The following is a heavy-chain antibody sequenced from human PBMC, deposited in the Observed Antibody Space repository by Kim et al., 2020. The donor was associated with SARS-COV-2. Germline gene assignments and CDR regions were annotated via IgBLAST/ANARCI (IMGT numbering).Heavy chain of an antibody. CDR1: GFTFSSYA. CDR3: AKASNYYDSRGYQDY. CDR2: IGGSGGTT. D-gene: IGHD3-22*01. J-gene: IGHJ4*02. V-gene: IGHV3-23*01. Sequence: GGSLRLSCAASGFTFSSYAMTWVRQAPGKGLEWVSGIGGSGGTTYYADSVKGRFTISRDNSKNTVYLQMNSLRAEDTAVYYCAKASNYYDSRGYQDYWGQGTLVTVSS.